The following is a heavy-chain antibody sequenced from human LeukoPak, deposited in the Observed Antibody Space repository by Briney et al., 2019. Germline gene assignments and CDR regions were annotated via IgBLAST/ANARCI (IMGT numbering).Heavy chain of an antibody. J-gene: IGHJ4*02. CDR3: ARGEYYYGSGSPYFDY. V-gene: IGHV3-11*01. CDR1: GFTFSDYY. D-gene: IGHD3-10*01. Sequence: PGGSLRLSCAASGFTFSDYYMSWIRQAPGKGLEWVSSVKGRFTISRDNAKNSLYLQMSSLRAEDTAVYYCARGEYYYGSGSPYFDYWGQGTLATVSS.